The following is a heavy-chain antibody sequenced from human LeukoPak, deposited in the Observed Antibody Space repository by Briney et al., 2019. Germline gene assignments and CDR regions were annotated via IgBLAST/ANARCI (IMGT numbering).Heavy chain of an antibody. CDR2: TSQRGST. D-gene: IGHD6-19*01. Sequence: PSETLSLTCTVSGQSLDSTYYWAWIRQPPGKWLEWIGSTSQRGSTYYNPSLKSRVTISVDTSKNQFSLKLSSVTAADMAVYYCARAVAGDDAFDIWGQGTMVTVSS. CDR1: GQSLDSTYY. CDR3: ARAVAGDDAFDI. V-gene: IGHV4-38-2*02. J-gene: IGHJ3*02.